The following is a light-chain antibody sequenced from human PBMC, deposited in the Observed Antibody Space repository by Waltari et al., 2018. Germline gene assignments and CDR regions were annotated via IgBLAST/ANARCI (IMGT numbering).Light chain of an antibody. V-gene: IGLV2-11*01. J-gene: IGLJ3*02. CDR3: CSYANSKWV. CDR1: RSDVGGYDY. Sequence: QSVLTQPRSVSGSPGQSVAISCPGTRSDVGGYDYVSWYQQYPGKAPKVMIYGVYKRPSGVPDRFSGSKSGNTASLSISGLQAEDEADYYCCSYANSKWVFGGGTKLTVL. CDR2: GVY.